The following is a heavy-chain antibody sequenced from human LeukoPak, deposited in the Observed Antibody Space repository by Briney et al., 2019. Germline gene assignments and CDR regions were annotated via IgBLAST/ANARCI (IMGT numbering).Heavy chain of an antibody. Sequence: PGGSLRLSCAASGFTFSSYSMNWVRQAQRQGLGWVSSISSSSSYIYYAASVKGRFTISRDNAKNSLYLQMNSLRAEDTAVYYCARELTGSYLANYWGQGTLVTVSS. J-gene: IGHJ4*02. CDR1: GFTFSSYS. CDR3: ARELTGSYLANY. CDR2: ISSSSSYI. D-gene: IGHD1-26*01. V-gene: IGHV3-21*01.